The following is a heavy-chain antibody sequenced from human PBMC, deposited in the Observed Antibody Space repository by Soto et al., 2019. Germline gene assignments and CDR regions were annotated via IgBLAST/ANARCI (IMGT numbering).Heavy chain of an antibody. CDR1: GFTLTRYS. V-gene: IGHV3-21*06. CDR3: ARESEDLTSNFDY. J-gene: IGHJ4*02. CDR2: ISSTTNYI. Sequence: PGGSLRLSCAASGFTLTRYSMNWVQAPGKGLEWVSSISSTTNYIYYGDSMKGRLTISRDNAKNSLYLEMNSLRAEDTAVYYCARESEDLTSNFDYWGQGTLVTVSS.